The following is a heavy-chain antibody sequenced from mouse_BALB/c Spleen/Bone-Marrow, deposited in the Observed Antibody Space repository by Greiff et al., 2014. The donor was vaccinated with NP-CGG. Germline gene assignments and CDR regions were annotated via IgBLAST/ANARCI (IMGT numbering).Heavy chain of an antibody. CDR2: ISPSNGRS. V-gene: IGHV1S81*02. CDR1: GYSFTSYW. J-gene: IGHJ4*01. D-gene: IGHD2-14*01. CDR3: TRAEVRRGGYAFDY. Sequence: VQLQESRAELVKPGASVKLSCKASGYSFTSYWMHWVKQRPGKGLEWIGEISPSNGRSNYNEKFKSKATLTVDKSSSTAYMQLSGLTSEDSAVYYCTRAEVRRGGYAFDYWGLGTSVTVSA.